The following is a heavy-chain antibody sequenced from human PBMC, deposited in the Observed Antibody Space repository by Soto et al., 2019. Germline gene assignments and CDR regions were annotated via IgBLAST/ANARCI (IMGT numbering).Heavy chain of an antibody. CDR3: ARDQKNYYDSSGYFHAFDM. Sequence: QVQLQESGPGLVKPSETLSLTCTVSGGSISSYYWSWIRQPPGKGLEWIGYIYYSGSTNYNPSLKSRVTMSVDTSKNQFSLKLSSVTAADTAMYYCARDQKNYYDSSGYFHAFDMWGQGTMVTVSS. D-gene: IGHD3-22*01. V-gene: IGHV4-59*01. J-gene: IGHJ3*02. CDR1: GGSISSYY. CDR2: IYYSGST.